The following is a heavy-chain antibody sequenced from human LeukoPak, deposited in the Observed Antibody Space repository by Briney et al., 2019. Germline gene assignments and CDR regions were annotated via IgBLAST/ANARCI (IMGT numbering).Heavy chain of an antibody. J-gene: IGHJ6*02. CDR3: ARVAYYGLDV. Sequence: GASVKVSCKASGYSFTRYYMHWVRQAPGQGLEWMGIINPSGGRTTYAQNFQGRVTMTTDTSTSTLYMELSSLRSEDTAVYYCARVAYYGLDVWGQGTTVAVSS. CDR1: GYSFTRYY. CDR2: INPSGGRT. V-gene: IGHV1-46*01.